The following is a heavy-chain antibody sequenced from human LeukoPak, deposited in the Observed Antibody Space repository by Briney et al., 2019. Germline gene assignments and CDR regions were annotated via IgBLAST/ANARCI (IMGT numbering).Heavy chain of an antibody. Sequence: SETLSLTCTVSGGSISSGGYYWSWIRQHPGKSLEWIGYIYYSGSTYYNPSLKSRVTISVDTSKNQFSLKLSSVTAADTAVYYCARGGYSSSWYTGFDYWGQGTLVTVSS. D-gene: IGHD6-13*01. V-gene: IGHV4-31*03. CDR1: GGSISSGGYY. J-gene: IGHJ4*02. CDR2: IYYSGST. CDR3: ARGGYSSSWYTGFDY.